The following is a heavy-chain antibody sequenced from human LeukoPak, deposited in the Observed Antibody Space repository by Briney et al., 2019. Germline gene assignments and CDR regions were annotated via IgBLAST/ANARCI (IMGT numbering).Heavy chain of an antibody. J-gene: IGHJ5*02. CDR1: GYIFTTYW. CDR2: IFPVDSDT. V-gene: IGHV5-51*01. CDR3: ARLRKLRTSNWFDP. D-gene: IGHD6-6*01. Sequence: GESLKISCQGSGYIFTTYWIGWVRQTPGKGLEWMGMIFPVDSDTRYSPSFQGQVTISIDKSISTAYLQWSSLKASDTAMYYCARLRKLRTSNWFDPWGQGTLVTVSS.